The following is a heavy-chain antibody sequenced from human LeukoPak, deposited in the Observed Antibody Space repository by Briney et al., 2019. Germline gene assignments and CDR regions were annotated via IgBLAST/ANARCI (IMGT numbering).Heavy chain of an antibody. D-gene: IGHD6-19*01. CDR1: GFTFSGYA. CDR3: AKGGGRSGWNGADI. Sequence: GGSLRLSCEASGFTFSGYAMSWVRQAPGKGLEWVSAISDGGGTTYYAGSVKGRFTISRDNSKNTLYLQMNSLRAEDTAVYYCAKGGGRSGWNGADIWGQGTMVTVSS. CDR2: ISDGGGTT. V-gene: IGHV3-23*01. J-gene: IGHJ3*02.